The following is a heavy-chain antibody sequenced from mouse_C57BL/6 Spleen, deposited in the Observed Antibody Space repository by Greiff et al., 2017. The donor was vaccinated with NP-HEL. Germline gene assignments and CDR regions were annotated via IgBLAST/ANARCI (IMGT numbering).Heavy chain of an antibody. CDR2: ISYDGSN. J-gene: IGHJ2*01. CDR3: ARYYYGTFDS. Sequence: VQLQQSGPGLVKPSQSLSLTCSVTGYSITSGYYWTWIRQFPGNKLEWLGYISYDGSNNYNPSLKNRISITRDTSKNQFFLKLNSVTTEDTDTYNSARYYYGTFDSWGQGTTLTVSS. V-gene: IGHV3-6*01. D-gene: IGHD1-1*01. CDR1: GYSITSGYY.